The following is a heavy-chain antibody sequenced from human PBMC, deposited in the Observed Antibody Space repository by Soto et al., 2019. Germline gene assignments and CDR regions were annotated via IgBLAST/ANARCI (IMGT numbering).Heavy chain of an antibody. J-gene: IGHJ5*02. D-gene: IGHD6-13*01. CDR3: ARQAEAYSSSWRSVHWFDP. CDR1: GYTFTSYA. CDR2: INAGNGNT. V-gene: IGHV1-3*01. Sequence: ASVKVSCKASGYTFTSYAMHWVRQAPGQRLEWMGWINAGNGNTKYSQKFQGRVTITRDTSASTAYMELSSLRSEDTAVYYCARQAEAYSSSWRSVHWFDPWGQGTLVTVSS.